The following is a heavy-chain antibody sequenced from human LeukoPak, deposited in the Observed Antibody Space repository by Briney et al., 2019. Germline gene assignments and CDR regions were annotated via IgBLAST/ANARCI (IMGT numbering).Heavy chain of an antibody. J-gene: IGHJ5*02. D-gene: IGHD5-12*01. V-gene: IGHV3-33*06. CDR2: IWYEGSNK. Sequence: GVSLRLSCAASGFTFSSYGMHWVRQAPGKGLEGVAVIWYEGSNKYYADSVKGRFTIPRDNSKNPLYLQMNSMRAEDTAVYYCAKDHLRGPGAWGQGTLVTVSS. CDR1: GFTFSSYG. CDR3: AKDHLRGPGA.